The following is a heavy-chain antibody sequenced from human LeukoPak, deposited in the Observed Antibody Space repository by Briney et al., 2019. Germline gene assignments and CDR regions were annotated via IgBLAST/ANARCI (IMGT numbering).Heavy chain of an antibody. CDR2: VYPGDSDT. Sequence: GESLKISCKASGYTFSDYWIGWVRQMPGQGLEWMGIVYPGDSDTRYSPSFQGQVTISADKSISTAYLQWSSLKASDTAMYYCARHVVVPAAMKHYYYYMDVWGKGTTVTVSS. D-gene: IGHD2-2*01. J-gene: IGHJ6*03. CDR1: GYTFSDYW. CDR3: ARHVVVPAAMKHYYYYMDV. V-gene: IGHV5-51*01.